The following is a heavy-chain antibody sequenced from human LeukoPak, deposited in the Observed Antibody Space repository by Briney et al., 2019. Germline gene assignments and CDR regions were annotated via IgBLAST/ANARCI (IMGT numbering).Heavy chain of an antibody. CDR2: ISSSSSTI. CDR1: GFTFSSYS. D-gene: IGHD2-2*02. Sequence: GGSLRLSCAASGFTFSSYSMNWVRQAPGKGLEWVSYISSSSSTIYYADSVKGRFTISRDNAKNSLYLQMNSLRAEDTAVYYCASGPQDFCSSTSCYTGFDYWGQGTLVTVSS. J-gene: IGHJ4*02. V-gene: IGHV3-48*04. CDR3: ASGPQDFCSSTSCYTGFDY.